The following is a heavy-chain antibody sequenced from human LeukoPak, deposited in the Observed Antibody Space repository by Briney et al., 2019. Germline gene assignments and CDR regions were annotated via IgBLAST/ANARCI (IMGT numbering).Heavy chain of an antibody. D-gene: IGHD2-8*01. V-gene: IGHV4-38-2*02. Sequence: SETLSLTCTVSGYSISSGYYWGWIRQPPGKGLEWIGSIYHSGSTYYNPSLKSRVTISVDTSKNQFSLKLSSVTAAHTAVYYCASLKMVYAPYDYWGQGTLVTVSS. J-gene: IGHJ4*02. CDR1: GYSISSGYY. CDR2: IYHSGST. CDR3: ASLKMVYAPYDY.